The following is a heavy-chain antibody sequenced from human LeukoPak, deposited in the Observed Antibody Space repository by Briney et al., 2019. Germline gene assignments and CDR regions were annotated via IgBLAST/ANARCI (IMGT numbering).Heavy chain of an antibody. CDR2: INPHKGDT. CDR1: GYTFSAYG. J-gene: IGHJ6*04. V-gene: IGHV1-18*01. CDR3: ARKKYGVDNKERDV. Sequence: ASVKVSCKASGYTFSAYGINWVRLAPGQGLEWMASINPHKGDTVYAQKFQGRVTMTTDTSTSTAYMHLRSLRSDDTAIYYCARKKYGVDNKERDVGGKGTRVTVSS. D-gene: IGHD5/OR15-5a*01.